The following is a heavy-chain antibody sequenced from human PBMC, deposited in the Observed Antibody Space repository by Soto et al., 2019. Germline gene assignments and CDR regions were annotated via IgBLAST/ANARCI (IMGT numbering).Heavy chain of an antibody. D-gene: IGHD3-10*01. J-gene: IGHJ4*02. CDR3: AGSGSYRWFDY. CDR1: GFTFNNYG. Sequence: QVQLVESGGGVVQPGRSLRLSCAASGFTFNNYGMHWVRQAPGKWLEWVAIIWYDGSNKYYADSVKGRFTISRDNSKNTLYLQMNSLRAEYTAVYYCAGSGSYRWFDYWGQGTLVTVSS. V-gene: IGHV3-33*01. CDR2: IWYDGSNK.